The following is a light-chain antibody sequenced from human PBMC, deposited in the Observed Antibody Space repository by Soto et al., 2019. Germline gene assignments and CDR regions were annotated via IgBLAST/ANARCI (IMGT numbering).Light chain of an antibody. V-gene: IGKV1-39*01. J-gene: IGKJ1*01. Sequence: DIQMTQSPSSLSASVGDRVTITCRASQSISSYLYWYQKKPGKDPKLMVFAAYSLQSGVPSRFSGIGSGTDFNLTIRSLQTEDFATYEGQQSYSTSWTFCPLTKVDIK. CDR1: QSISSY. CDR3: QQSYSTSWT. CDR2: AAY.